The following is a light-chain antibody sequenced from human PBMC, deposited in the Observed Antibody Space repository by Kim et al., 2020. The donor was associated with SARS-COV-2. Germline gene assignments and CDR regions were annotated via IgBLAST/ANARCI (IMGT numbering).Light chain of an antibody. Sequence: VLTQSPGTLSLSPGERATLSCRASQTVSSNFLAWYQQKPGQAPRLLIYDASRRATGTPNRFSGSGSGTDFTLTNSRLEPEDFAVYYCQQYGSSPTFGQGTKVDIK. V-gene: IGKV3-20*01. CDR3: QQYGSSPT. J-gene: IGKJ1*01. CDR1: QTVSSNF. CDR2: DAS.